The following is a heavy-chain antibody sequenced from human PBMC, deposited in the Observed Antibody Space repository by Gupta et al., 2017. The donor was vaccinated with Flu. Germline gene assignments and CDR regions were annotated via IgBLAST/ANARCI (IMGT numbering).Heavy chain of an antibody. D-gene: IGHD1-14*01. V-gene: IGHV3-13*01. CDR2: IGTAGDT. J-gene: IGHJ4*02. CDR1: GFTFSSYD. CDR3: ARSGGVDTGFDY. Sequence: EVQLVESGGGLVQPGGSLRLSCAASGFTFSSYDMHWVRQATGKGLEWVSAIGTAGDTYYPGSVKGRFTISRENAKNSLYLQMNSLRAGDTAVYYCARSGGVDTGFDYWGQGTLVTVSS.